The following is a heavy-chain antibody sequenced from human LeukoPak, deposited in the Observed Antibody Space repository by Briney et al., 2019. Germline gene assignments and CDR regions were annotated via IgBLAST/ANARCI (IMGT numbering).Heavy chain of an antibody. CDR1: GFTFSSYW. V-gene: IGHV3-74*01. D-gene: IGHD1-26*01. CDR2: INSDGSST. J-gene: IGHJ4*02. CDR3: ARILGESYLEVEDY. Sequence: GGSLRLSCAASGFTFSSYWMHWVRQAPGKELVWASRINSDGSSTNYADSVKGRFTISRDNAKNTLYLQMNSLRAEDTAVYYCARILGESYLEVEDYWGQGTLVTVSS.